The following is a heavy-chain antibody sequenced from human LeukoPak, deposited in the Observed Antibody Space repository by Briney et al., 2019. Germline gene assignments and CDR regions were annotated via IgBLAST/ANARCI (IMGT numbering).Heavy chain of an antibody. CDR2: IYYSGST. J-gene: IGHJ5*02. D-gene: IGHD6-19*01. CDR3: ARGPGIAVA. Sequence: PGGSLRLSCVGSGFTFSNFWMSWVRQAPGKGLEWIGYIYYSGSTNYNPSLKSRVTISVDTSKNQFSLKLSSVTAADTAVYYCARGPGIAVAWGQGTLVTVSS. V-gene: IGHV4-59*13. CDR1: GFTFSNFW.